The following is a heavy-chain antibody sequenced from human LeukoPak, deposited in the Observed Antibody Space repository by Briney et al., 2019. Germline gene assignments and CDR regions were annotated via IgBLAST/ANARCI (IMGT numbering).Heavy chain of an antibody. CDR2: IKSDGSST. Sequence: GSLRLSCAASGFTFDDYAMHWVRQAPGKGLVWVSRIKSDGSSTSYADSVKGRFTISRDNAKNTLYLQMNSLRAEDTAVYYCARVGARLGAFDIWGQGTMVTVSS. V-gene: IGHV3-74*01. CDR1: GFTFDDYA. J-gene: IGHJ3*02. CDR3: ARVGARLGAFDI. D-gene: IGHD6-25*01.